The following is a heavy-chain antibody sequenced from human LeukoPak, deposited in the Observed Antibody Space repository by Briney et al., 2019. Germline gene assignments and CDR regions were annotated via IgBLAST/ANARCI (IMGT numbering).Heavy chain of an antibody. CDR2: INPNSGGT. CDR1: GYTFTGYY. CDR3: ARDLKHTSIFGVVIIQDDY. J-gene: IGHJ4*02. V-gene: IGHV1-2*02. Sequence: ASVKVSCKASGYTFTGYYMHWVRQAPGQGLEWMGWINPNSGGTNYAQKFQGRVTMTRDTSISTAYMELSRLRSDDTAVYYCARDLKHTSIFGVVIIQDDYWGQGTLVTVSS. D-gene: IGHD3-3*01.